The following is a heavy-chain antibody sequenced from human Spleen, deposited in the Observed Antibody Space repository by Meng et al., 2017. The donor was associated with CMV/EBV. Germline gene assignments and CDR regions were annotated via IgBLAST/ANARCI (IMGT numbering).Heavy chain of an antibody. CDR2: INPSGGST. J-gene: IGHJ4*02. V-gene: IGHV1-46*01. D-gene: IGHD2-2*01. CDR1: GYTFTSYY. Sequence: ASVKVSCKASGYTFTSYYMHWVRQAPGQGLEWMGIINPSGGSTSYAQKFQGRVTITADKSTSTAYMELSSLRSEDTAVYYCARDIVVVPAAHSVSQLYYFDYWGQGTLVTVSS. CDR3: ARDIVVVPAAHSVSQLYYFDY.